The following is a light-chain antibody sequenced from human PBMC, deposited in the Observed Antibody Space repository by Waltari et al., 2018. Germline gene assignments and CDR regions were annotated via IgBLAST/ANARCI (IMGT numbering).Light chain of an antibody. CDR2: IEVSGNF. CDR1: GGHRNYI. J-gene: IGLJ3*02. CDR3: ETWDSDTWV. V-gene: IGLV4-60*03. Sequence: QPVLTQSSSASASLGSSVKLTCPLSGGHRNYIIAWHQQQPGKAPRYLMKIEVSGNFKKGSGVPDRFSGSSSGADRHLTISSLHSEDEADYFCETWDSDTWVFGGGTTVTV.